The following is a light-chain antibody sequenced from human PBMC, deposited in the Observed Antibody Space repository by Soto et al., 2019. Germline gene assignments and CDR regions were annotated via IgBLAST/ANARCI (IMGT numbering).Light chain of an antibody. CDR3: QQYGSQYI. CDR1: QSVGYTS. V-gene: IGKV3-20*01. J-gene: IGKJ2*01. Sequence: EIVLTQSPDTLSLSPGERATLSCRASQSVGYTSLAWYQHRPGQAPRLLIYGASSRATGIPDRFSGSGSGTDFTLTISRLEPEDFAVYYCQQYGSQYIFGQGTKLEIK. CDR2: GAS.